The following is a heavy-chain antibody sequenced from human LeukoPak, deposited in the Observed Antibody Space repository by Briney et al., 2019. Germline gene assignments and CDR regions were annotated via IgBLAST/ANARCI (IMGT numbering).Heavy chain of an antibody. D-gene: IGHD5-24*01. Sequence: ASVKVSCKASGYXFTSYGLSWVRQAPGRGLEWMGWISAYNGDTNYAQKLQGRVTMTTDTSTSTAYMELRSLRSDDTAVYYCARDSVAMSTIRDFGYWGQGTLVTVSS. CDR2: ISAYNGDT. J-gene: IGHJ4*02. V-gene: IGHV1-18*01. CDR3: ARDSVAMSTIRDFGY. CDR1: GYXFTSYG.